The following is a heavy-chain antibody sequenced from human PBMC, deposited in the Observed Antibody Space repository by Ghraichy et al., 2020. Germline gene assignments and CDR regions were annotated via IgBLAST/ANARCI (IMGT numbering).Heavy chain of an antibody. D-gene: IGHD1-1*01. CDR2: VKPDGGEK. J-gene: IGHJ3*01. V-gene: IGHV3-7*01. CDR1: GFMFSSYW. Sequence: GGSLRLSCAASGFMFSSYWVTWVRQAPGKGLGWVANVKPDGGEKNYVGSVKGRFTISRDNAKKSLYLQMNSLRAEDTAVYYCAKCRGTTWNDALDVWGQGTMVTVS. CDR3: AKCRGTTWNDALDV.